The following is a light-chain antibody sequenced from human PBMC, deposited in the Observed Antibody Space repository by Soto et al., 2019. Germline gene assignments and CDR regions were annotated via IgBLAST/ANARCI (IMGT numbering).Light chain of an antibody. V-gene: IGKV3-15*01. CDR2: GAS. CDR3: QQRSNWPPALT. CDR1: QSVGSN. Sequence: IVMTQSPATLSVSPGERATLSCRASQSVGSNLAWYQQKPGQAPRLLIYGASTRATGFPARFSGSGSGTDFTLTISSLEPEDFAVYYCQQRSNWPPALTFGGGTKVEIK. J-gene: IGKJ4*01.